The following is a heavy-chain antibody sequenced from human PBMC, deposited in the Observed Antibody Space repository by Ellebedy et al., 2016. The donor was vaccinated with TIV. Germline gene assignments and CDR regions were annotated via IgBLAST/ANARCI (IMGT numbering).Heavy chain of an antibody. V-gene: IGHV4-4*02. Sequence: SETLSLXXAVSGGSISSSNWWSWVRQPPGKGLEWIGEIYHSGSTNYNPSLKSRVTISVDKSKNQFSLKLSSVTAADTAVYYCARGGRVYWYHTIDYWGQGTLVTVSS. D-gene: IGHD2-8*02. CDR1: GGSISSSNW. CDR3: ARGGRVYWYHTIDY. CDR2: IYHSGST. J-gene: IGHJ4*02.